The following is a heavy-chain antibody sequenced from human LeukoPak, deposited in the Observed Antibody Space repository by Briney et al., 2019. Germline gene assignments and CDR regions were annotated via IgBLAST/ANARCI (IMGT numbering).Heavy chain of an antibody. CDR3: ARTKRTYYYDSSGPLDY. V-gene: IGHV3-30-3*01. D-gene: IGHD3-22*01. J-gene: IGHJ4*02. CDR1: GFTFSSYA. Sequence: GRSLRLSCAASGFTFSSYAMHWVRQAPGKGLEWVAVISYDGSNKYYADSVKGRFTISRDNSKNTLYLQMNSLRAEDTAVYYCARTKRTYYYDSSGPLDYWGQGTLVTVSS. CDR2: ISYDGSNK.